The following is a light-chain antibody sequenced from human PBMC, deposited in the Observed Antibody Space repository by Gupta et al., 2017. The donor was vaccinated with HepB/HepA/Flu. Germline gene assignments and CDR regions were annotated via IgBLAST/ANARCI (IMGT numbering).Light chain of an antibody. CDR2: RNN. V-gene: IGLV1-47*01. CDR1: SSNSGSNY. J-gene: IGLJ1*01. CDR3: ATWDDSLSGYV. Sequence: QSVLTEPPSASGTPGQRVTLLCSGSSSNSGSNYLYWYRQFPGPAPKLLIYRNNQRPSGVPDRFSGSKSGTAASLAISGLRSDDEADYYYATWDDSLSGYVFGNGTNVTVL.